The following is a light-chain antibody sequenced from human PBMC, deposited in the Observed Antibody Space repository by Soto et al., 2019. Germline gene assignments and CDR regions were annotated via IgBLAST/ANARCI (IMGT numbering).Light chain of an antibody. CDR1: QSISSY. J-gene: IGKJ4*01. V-gene: IGKV1-39*01. Sequence: DIQMTESPSSLSSSVGDIVTITCRASQSISSYLNWYQQKPGKAPKLLIYAASSLQSGVPSRFSGSGSGTDFTLTISSLQPEDFATYYCQQSYSTPPTFGGGTKVDI. CDR3: QQSYSTPPT. CDR2: AAS.